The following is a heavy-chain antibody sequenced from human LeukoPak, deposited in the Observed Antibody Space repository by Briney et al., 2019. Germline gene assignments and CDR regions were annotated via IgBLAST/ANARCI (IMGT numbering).Heavy chain of an antibody. J-gene: IGHJ4*02. V-gene: IGHV4-39*01. Sequence: PSETLSLTCTVSGGSISSSSYYWGWIRQPPGKGLEWIGSIYYSGSTYYNPSLKSRVTISVDTSKNQFSLKLSSVTAADTAVYYCARGGAARPKRLDYWGQGTLVTVSS. CDR3: ARGGAARPKRLDY. CDR1: GGSISSSSYY. D-gene: IGHD6-6*01. CDR2: IYYSGST.